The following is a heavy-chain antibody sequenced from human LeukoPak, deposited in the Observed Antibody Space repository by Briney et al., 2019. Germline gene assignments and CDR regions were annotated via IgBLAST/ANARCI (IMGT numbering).Heavy chain of an antibody. CDR3: ARHSRGEGTPSDY. D-gene: IGHD3-10*01. CDR2: IYYSGST. V-gene: IGHV4-39*01. CDR1: GGSISSSSYY. Sequence: KPSETLSLTCTVSGGSISSSSYYWGWIRQPPGKGLEGIGSIYYSGSTYYNPSLKSRVTISVDTSKNQFSLKLSSVTAADTAVYYCARHSRGEGTPSDYWGQGTLVTVPS. J-gene: IGHJ4*02.